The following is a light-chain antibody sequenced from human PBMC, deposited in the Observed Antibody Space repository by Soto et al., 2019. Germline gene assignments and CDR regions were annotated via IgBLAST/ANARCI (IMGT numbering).Light chain of an antibody. CDR2: GAS. V-gene: IGKV3-20*01. Sequence: EIVLTQSPGTLSLYPGETATLSCRASQSVSSSYLAWYQQKPGQAPRLLIYGASSRATGIPDRFSGSGSGTDFTLTISRLEPEDFAVYYCQQYGSSPPAYTFGQGTKLEIK. CDR1: QSVSSSY. CDR3: QQYGSSPPAYT. J-gene: IGKJ2*01.